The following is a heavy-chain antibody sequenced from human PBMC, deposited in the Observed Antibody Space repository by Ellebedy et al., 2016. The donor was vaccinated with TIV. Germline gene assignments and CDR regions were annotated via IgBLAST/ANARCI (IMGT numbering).Heavy chain of an antibody. CDR1: GYTFTSYA. CDR2: INAGNGNT. D-gene: IGHD3-22*01. J-gene: IGHJ6*02. CDR3: ARARNYYDSSGYYQKSYGMDV. Sequence: ASVKVSCKASGYTFTSYAMHWVRQAPGQRLEWMGWINAGNGNTKYSQKFQGRVTITRDTSASTAYMELSSLRSEDTAVYYCARARNYYDSSGYYQKSYGMDVWGQGTTVTVSS. V-gene: IGHV1-3*01.